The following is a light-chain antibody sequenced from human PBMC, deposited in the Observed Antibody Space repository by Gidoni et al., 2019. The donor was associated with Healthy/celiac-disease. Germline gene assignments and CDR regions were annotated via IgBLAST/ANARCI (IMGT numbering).Light chain of an antibody. J-gene: IGKJ2*01. Sequence: DIVMTQSPDSLAVSLGERATINCKSSQSALYRSNNTNYLAWYQQKPGQPPKLLIYWASTRESGVPDRFSGSGSGTDFTLTISSLQAEDVAVYYCQQYYSTPYTFGQGTKLEIK. CDR1: QSALYRSNNTNY. CDR2: WAS. V-gene: IGKV4-1*01. CDR3: QQYYSTPYT.